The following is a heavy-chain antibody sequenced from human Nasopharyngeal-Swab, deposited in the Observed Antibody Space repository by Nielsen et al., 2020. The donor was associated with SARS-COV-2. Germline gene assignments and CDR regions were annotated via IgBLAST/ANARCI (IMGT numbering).Heavy chain of an antibody. CDR1: GFTFSTYA. CDR3: AKDRRDCSTTSCQKYFFDY. V-gene: IGHV3-23*01. D-gene: IGHD2-2*01. J-gene: IGHJ4*02. CDR2: ISGSGGNT. Sequence: GGSLRLSCAASGFTFSTYAMSWVRQDPGKGLEWVSGISGSGGNTYYADSVKGRFSISRDNSKNTLYLQMNSLRAEDTAIYYCAKDRRDCSTTSCQKYFFDYWGQGTLATVSS.